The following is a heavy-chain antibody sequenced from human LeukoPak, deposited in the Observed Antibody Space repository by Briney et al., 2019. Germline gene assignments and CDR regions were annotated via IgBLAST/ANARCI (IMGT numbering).Heavy chain of an antibody. CDR3: AGPCIAEPLTSFHY. CDR2: IYHSGST. V-gene: IGHV4-38-2*01. CDR1: GYSISSGYC. J-gene: IGHJ4*02. Sequence: SESLSLTCAVSGYSISSGYCWGWIRQPPVKGLERIGSIYHSGSTYYNPSLKSRVTISVDTSKNQFSLKLSSVTAADETVYNSAGPCIAEPLTSFHYWGQGTLVTVSS. D-gene: IGHD6-13*01.